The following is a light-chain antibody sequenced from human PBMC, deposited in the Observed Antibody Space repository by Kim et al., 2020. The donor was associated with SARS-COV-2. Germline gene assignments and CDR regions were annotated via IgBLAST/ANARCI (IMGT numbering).Light chain of an antibody. CDR3: ATWDDSLNAVV. V-gene: IGLV1-44*01. J-gene: IGLJ2*01. Sequence: QSVLTQPPSASGTPGQRVSISCSGSSSNIGSNTVNWYHQLPGTAPKLLIFDINQRPSGVPDRFSGSKSGTSASLAISWLQSEDEADYYCATWDDSLNAVVFGGGTQLTVL. CDR2: DIN. CDR1: SSNIGSNT.